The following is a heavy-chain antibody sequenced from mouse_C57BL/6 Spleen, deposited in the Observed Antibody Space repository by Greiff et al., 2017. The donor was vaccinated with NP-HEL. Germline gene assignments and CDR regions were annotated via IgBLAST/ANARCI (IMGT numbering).Heavy chain of an antibody. CDR2: IDPSDSYT. V-gene: IGHV1-50*01. CDR3: ARNSGYFDV. Sequence: QVQLQQPGAELVKPGASVKLSCKASGYTFTSYWMQWVKQRPGQGLEWIGEIDPSDSYTNYNQKFKGKATLTVDTSSSTAYMQLSSLTSEDSAVYYCARNSGYFDVWGTGTTVTVSS. J-gene: IGHJ1*03. CDR1: GYTFTSYW.